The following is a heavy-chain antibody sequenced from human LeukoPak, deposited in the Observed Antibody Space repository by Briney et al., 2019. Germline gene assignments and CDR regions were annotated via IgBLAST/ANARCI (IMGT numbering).Heavy chain of an antibody. CDR2: IYYSGST. J-gene: IGHJ6*02. D-gene: IGHD5-24*01. CDR3: ARDGYNVYYYGMDV. Sequence: SQTLSLTCTVSGGSISSGGYYWSWIRQPPGKGLEWIGYIYYSGSTNYNPSLKSRVTISIDTSKKQFSLKLSSVTAADTAVYYCARDGYNVYYYGMDVWGQGTTVTVSS. V-gene: IGHV4-61*08. CDR1: GGSISSGGYY.